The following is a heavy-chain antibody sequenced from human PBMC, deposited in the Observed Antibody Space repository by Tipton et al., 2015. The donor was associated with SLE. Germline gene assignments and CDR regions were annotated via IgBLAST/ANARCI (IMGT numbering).Heavy chain of an antibody. V-gene: IGHV3-30*02. CDR2: ITSDRINP. Sequence: SLRLSCAASAFNFNNYGIHWCRQAPGTGLEWVAFITSDRINPYYADSVRGRFTISRDNSKNTVYLQMNSLSIEDTALYYCAKVPGDWSSLDIWGQGTMVTVSS. D-gene: IGHD2-2*03. CDR1: AFNFNNYG. CDR3: AKVPGDWSSLDI. J-gene: IGHJ3*02.